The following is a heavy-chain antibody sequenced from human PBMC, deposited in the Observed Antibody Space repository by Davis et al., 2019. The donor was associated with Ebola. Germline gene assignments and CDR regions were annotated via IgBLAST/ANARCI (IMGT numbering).Heavy chain of an antibody. Sequence: PGGSLRLSCAASGFTFDDYAMHWVRQAPGKGLEWVSGISWNSVSIGYADSVKGRFTISRDNAKNSLYLQMNSLRAEDTALYYCAKASGSSWFKAFDYWGQGTLVTVSS. CDR2: ISWNSVSI. CDR1: GFTFDDYA. D-gene: IGHD6-13*01. CDR3: AKASGSSWFKAFDY. V-gene: IGHV3-9*01. J-gene: IGHJ4*02.